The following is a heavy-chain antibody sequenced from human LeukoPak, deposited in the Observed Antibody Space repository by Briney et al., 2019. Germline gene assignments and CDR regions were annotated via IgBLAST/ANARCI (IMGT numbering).Heavy chain of an antibody. D-gene: IGHD6-13*01. Sequence: GASVKVSCKASGYTFTNYYIHWVRQAPGQGLEWMGIINPSGGSTSYAQKFQGRVTMTRDTSTSTVYMELSSLRSEDTAVYYCARGAAVGSYYYYYGMDVWGQGTTVTVSS. CDR2: INPSGGST. CDR3: ARGAAVGSYYYYYGMDV. V-gene: IGHV1-46*01. J-gene: IGHJ6*02. CDR1: GYTFTNYY.